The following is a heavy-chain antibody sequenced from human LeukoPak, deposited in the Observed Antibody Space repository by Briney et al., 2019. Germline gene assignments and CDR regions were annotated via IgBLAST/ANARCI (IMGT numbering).Heavy chain of an antibody. CDR1: GGSISSYY. V-gene: IGHV4-59*08. D-gene: IGHD1-26*01. Sequence: SETLSLTCTVSGGSISSYYWSWIRQPPGKGLEWIGYIYYTGGANYNPSLESRVTISVDTSKNQFSLKLNSVTAADTAVYFCARSDSGTYRHYFDYWGQGTLVTVSS. J-gene: IGHJ4*02. CDR2: IYYTGGA. CDR3: ARSDSGTYRHYFDY.